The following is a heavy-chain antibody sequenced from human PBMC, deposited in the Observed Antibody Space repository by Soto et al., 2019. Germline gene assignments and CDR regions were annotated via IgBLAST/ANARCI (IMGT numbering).Heavy chain of an antibody. CDR2: ISYDGSNK. CDR1: GFTFSSYG. D-gene: IGHD6-13*01. V-gene: IGHV3-30*18. J-gene: IGHJ5*02. CDR3: AKDLGIAAASPNWFDP. Sequence: PGGSLRLSCAASGFTFSSYGMHWVRQAPGKGLEWVAVISYDGSNKYYADSVKGRFTISRDNSKSTLYLQMNSLRAEDTAVYYCAKDLGIAAASPNWFDPWGQGTLVTVSS.